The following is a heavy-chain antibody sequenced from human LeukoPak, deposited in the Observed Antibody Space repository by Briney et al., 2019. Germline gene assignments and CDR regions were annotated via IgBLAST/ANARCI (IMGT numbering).Heavy chain of an antibody. CDR1: GFTVSSNY. CDR3: ARIPMAAGAYYFDY. J-gene: IGHJ4*02. V-gene: IGHV3-66*01. CDR2: IYSGGST. Sequence: GGSLRLSCAASGFTVSSNYMSWVRQAPGKGLEWVSVIYSGGSTYYADSVKGRFTISRDNSKNTLYLQMNSLRAEDTAVYYCARIPMAAGAYYFDYWGQGTLVTVSS. D-gene: IGHD6-13*01.